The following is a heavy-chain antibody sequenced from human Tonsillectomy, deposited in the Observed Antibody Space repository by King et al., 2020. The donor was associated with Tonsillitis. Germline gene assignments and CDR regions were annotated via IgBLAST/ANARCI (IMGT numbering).Heavy chain of an antibody. J-gene: IGHJ4*02. Sequence: QLVQSGAEVKKPGESLKISCKGSGYTFTTYWIGWVRQMPGKGLEWMGVIYPGDSDTRYSPSFQGQVTISADKSISTAYLQWSSLKASDTALYYCARRDYCASTSCMFDYWGPGTLVTVSS. CDR1: GYTFTTYW. V-gene: IGHV5-51*01. D-gene: IGHD2-2*01. CDR3: ARRDYCASTSCMFDY. CDR2: IYPGDSDT.